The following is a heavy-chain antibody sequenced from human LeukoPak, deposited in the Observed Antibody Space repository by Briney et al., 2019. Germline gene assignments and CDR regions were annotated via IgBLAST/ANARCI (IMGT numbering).Heavy chain of an antibody. J-gene: IGHJ4*02. CDR1: GYTFTSYG. CDR3: ARVPQGGSPY. Sequence: ASVKVSCKASGYTFTSYGISWVRQAPGQGLEWMGWISAYNGNTNYAQKFQGRVTITADESTSTAYMELSSLRSEDTAVYYCARVPQGGSPYWGQGTLVTVSS. D-gene: IGHD5-12*01. CDR2: ISAYNGNT. V-gene: IGHV1-18*01.